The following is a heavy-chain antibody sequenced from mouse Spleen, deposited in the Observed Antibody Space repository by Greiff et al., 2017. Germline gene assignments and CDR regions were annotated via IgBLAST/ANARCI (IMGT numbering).Heavy chain of an antibody. CDR2: IYPGSGNT. V-gene: IGHV1-66*01. J-gene: IGHJ2*01. CDR1: GYSFTSYY. CDR3: ARRSYYGDYFDY. Sequence: VQLQQSGPELVKPGASVKISCKASGYSFTSYYIHWVKQRPGQGLEWIGWIYPGSGNTKYNEKFKGKATLTADTSSSTAYMQLSSLTSEDSAVYYCARRSYYGDYFDYWGQGTTLTVSS. D-gene: IGHD1-1*02.